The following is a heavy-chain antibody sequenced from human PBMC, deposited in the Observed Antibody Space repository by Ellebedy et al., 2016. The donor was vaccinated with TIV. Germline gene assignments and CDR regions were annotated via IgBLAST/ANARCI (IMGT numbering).Heavy chain of an antibody. CDR1: GGSFSGYY. V-gene: IGHV4-34*09. CDR2: IYYSGST. J-gene: IGHJ4*02. D-gene: IGHD4-17*01. CDR3: ARESSDYLRTFDY. Sequence: MPSETLSLTCAVYGGSFSGYYWSWIRQPPGKGLEWIGYIYYSGSTYYNPSLKSRVTISVDTSKNQFSLKLSSVTAADTAVYYCARESSDYLRTFDYWGQGTLVTVSS.